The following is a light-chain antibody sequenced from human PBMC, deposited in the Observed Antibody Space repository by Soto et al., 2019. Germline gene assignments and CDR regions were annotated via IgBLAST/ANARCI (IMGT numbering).Light chain of an antibody. CDR1: PSISTY. CDR2: ETS. J-gene: IGKJ3*01. Sequence: EIQLTPSPSSLSASVGDRVTITCRASPSISTYINWYQQKPGNVPKLLIYETSSLPSGVPSRLSGCGPRTDFTLRIISRQPEDFATYYCRRTHSPPFAFGPGT. CDR3: RRTHSPPFA. V-gene: IGKV1-39*01.